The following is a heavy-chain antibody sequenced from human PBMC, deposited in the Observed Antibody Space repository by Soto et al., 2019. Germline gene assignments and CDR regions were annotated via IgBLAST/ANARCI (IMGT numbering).Heavy chain of an antibody. CDR3: ASCGARYVQIYLNN. D-gene: IGHD1-1*01. V-gene: IGHV4-39*01. J-gene: IGHJ4*02. CDR1: GGSIVNNNYY. CDR2: IYYSGNT. Sequence: PSETLSLTCTVSGGSIVNNNYYWDWLRQPPGKGLEWIGGIYYSGNTYYSPSLRSRATLSVDTSRNQFSLSLNSVTAADRAVYFCASCGARYVQIYLNNWGQAVLVTVSS.